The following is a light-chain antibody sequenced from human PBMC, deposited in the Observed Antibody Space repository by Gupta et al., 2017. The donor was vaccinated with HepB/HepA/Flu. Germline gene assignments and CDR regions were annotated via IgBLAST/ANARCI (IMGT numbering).Light chain of an antibody. CDR2: LGS. CDR3: MQALESPRT. Sequence: DIVMTQSPLSLPVTPGEPASISCRSSQSLVHSNGYNYLDWYLQKPGQSPQLLIYLGSNRASGVPDRFSGSGSGADFTLKISRVEADEVGVYYCMQALESPRTFGQGTKLEIK. J-gene: IGKJ2*02. CDR1: QSLVHSNGYNY. V-gene: IGKV2-28*01.